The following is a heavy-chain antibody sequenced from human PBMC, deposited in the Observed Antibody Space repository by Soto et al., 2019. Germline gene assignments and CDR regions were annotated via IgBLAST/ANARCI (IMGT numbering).Heavy chain of an antibody. D-gene: IGHD3-3*01. CDR2: ISYDGSDK. Sequence: QLQLVESGGGVVQPGRSLRLSCAASGFTFSDYGMHWVRQAPGTGLEWVAVISYDGSDKYYADSVKGRFTISRDNSKNRLYLHMNSLRAEDAAVYYCATMERLFDYWGQGTLVPVSS. V-gene: IGHV3-30*03. CDR1: GFTFSDYG. J-gene: IGHJ4*02. CDR3: ATMERLFDY.